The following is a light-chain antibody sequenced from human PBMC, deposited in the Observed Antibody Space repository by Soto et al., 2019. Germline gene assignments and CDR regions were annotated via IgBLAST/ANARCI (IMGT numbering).Light chain of an antibody. V-gene: IGKV3-15*01. CDR1: LSVSIY. CDR2: RAF. CDR3: QQYNNWPLT. Sequence: EILLTQSPGALSLSPGERSTLSCRASLSVSIYLAWYRQKPGQAPRLLIYRAFTRATGVPARFSGSGFGTGFTLTISSLQSEDFAVYYCQQYNNWPLTFGGGTKVDIK. J-gene: IGKJ4*01.